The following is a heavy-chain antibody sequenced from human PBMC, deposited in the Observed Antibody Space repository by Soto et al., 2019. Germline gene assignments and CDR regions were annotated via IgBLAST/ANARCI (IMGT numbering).Heavy chain of an antibody. CDR3: ARGTYRVSGSGSNWFDP. CDR2: ISSSGSSR. Sequence: PGGSLRLSCAASGFTFSTYSMNWVRQAPGKGPEWVSYISSSGSSRNYVDSVKGRFTISRDNGKNSLYLQMNNLRAEDTAIYYCARGTYRVSGSGSNWFDPWGQGTLVTVSS. CDR1: GFTFSTYS. D-gene: IGHD2-15*01. V-gene: IGHV3-48*04. J-gene: IGHJ5*02.